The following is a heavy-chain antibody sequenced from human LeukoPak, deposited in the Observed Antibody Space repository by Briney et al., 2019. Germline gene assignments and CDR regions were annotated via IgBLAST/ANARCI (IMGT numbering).Heavy chain of an antibody. CDR3: ARVASYGLGRGYFDY. CDR1: GFTFSSYS. Sequence: GGSLRLSCAASGFTFSSYSMNWVRQAPGKGLEWVSSISSSSSYIYYADSVKGRFTISRDNAKNSLYLQMNSLRAEDTAVYYCARVASYGLGRGYFDYWGQGTLVTVSS. V-gene: IGHV3-21*01. J-gene: IGHJ4*02. D-gene: IGHD5-18*01. CDR2: ISSSSSYI.